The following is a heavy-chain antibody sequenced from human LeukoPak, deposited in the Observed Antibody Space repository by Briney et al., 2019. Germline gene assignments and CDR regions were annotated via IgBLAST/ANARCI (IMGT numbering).Heavy chain of an antibody. CDR1: GFTFSSYW. J-gene: IGHJ4*02. CDR3: ASGRDSSGWYLIDY. CDR2: INSEGSST. V-gene: IGHV3-74*01. D-gene: IGHD6-19*01. Sequence: GGSLRLSCAASGFTFSSYWMHWVRQAPGKGLVWVSRINSEGSSTTYADSVKGRFTISRDNAKSTLYLQMNSLRAEDTAVYYCASGRDSSGWYLIDYWGQGTLVTASS.